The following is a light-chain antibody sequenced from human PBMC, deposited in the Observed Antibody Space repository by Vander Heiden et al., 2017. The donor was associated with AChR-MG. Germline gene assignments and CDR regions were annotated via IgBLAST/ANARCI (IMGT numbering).Light chain of an antibody. CDR2: LNSDGSH. J-gene: IGLJ2*01. V-gene: IGLV4-69*01. CDR3: QTWGTGIQV. CDR1: SGHSSYA. Sequence: QLVLTQSPSASASLGASPKLTCTLSSGHSSYAIAWHRQQPEKGPRYLMKLNSDGSHSKGDGIPDRFSGSSSGAERYLTISSLQSEDEADYYCQTWGTGIQVFGGGTKLTVL.